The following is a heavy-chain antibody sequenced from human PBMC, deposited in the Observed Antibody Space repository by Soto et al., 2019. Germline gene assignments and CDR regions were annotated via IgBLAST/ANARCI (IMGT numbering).Heavy chain of an antibody. CDR3: ARGYCSGGSCYSGPFDY. Sequence: SVTVCCKASGGTLSSYAISWVRQAPGQGLEWMGGIIPIFGTANYAQKFQGRVTITADESTSTAYMELSSLRSEDTAVYYCARGYCSGGSCYSGPFDYSGQGTLVTVSS. V-gene: IGHV1-69*13. D-gene: IGHD2-15*01. CDR2: IIPIFGTA. J-gene: IGHJ4*02. CDR1: GGTLSSYA.